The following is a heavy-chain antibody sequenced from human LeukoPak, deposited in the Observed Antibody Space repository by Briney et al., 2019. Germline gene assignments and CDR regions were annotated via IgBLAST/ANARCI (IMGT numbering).Heavy chain of an antibody. V-gene: IGHV1-18*01. J-gene: IGHJ1*01. CDR3: AREFDFWSGTEYFQH. Sequence: ASVKVSCKASGYTFTSYGISWVRQAPGQGLEWMGWISAYNGNTNYAQKLQGRVTMTTDTSTSTAYMELRSLRSDGTAVYYCAREFDFWSGTEYFQHWGQGTLVTVSS. CDR2: ISAYNGNT. D-gene: IGHD3-3*01. CDR1: GYTFTSYG.